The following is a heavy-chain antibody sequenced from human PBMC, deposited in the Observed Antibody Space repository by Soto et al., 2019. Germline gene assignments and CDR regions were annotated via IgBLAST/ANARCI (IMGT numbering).Heavy chain of an antibody. CDR1: GFTFSSYG. V-gene: IGHV3-30*03. CDR2: ISYDGSNK. D-gene: IGHD3-10*01. CDR3: EAPIGGGGSVTFDY. Sequence: QVQLVESGGGVVQPGRSLRLSCAASGFTFSSYGMHWVRQAPGKGLEWVAVISYDGSNKYYADSVKGRFTISRDNSKKKVCLQMNSLRAEDTAVYYCEAPIGGGGSVTFDYWGHGTLVTVSS. J-gene: IGHJ4*01.